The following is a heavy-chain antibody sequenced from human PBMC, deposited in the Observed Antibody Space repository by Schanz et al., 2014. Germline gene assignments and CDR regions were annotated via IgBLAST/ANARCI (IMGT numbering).Heavy chain of an antibody. Sequence: VQLLESGGGLVRPGGSLRLSCAASGFTFSSYAMSWVRQASGKGLEWVAVISYHGSERYYADSVEGRFTISRDNSKSMLFLEMSSLRVEDTAVYYCVREENYPSFLGYYYYMDVWGKGTSVTVSS. CDR3: VREENYPSFLGYYYYMDV. CDR2: ISYHGSER. CDR1: GFTFSSYA. V-gene: IGHV3-30*03. J-gene: IGHJ6*03. D-gene: IGHD3-10*01.